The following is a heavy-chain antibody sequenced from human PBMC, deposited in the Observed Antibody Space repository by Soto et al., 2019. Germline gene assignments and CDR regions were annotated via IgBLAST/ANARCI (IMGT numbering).Heavy chain of an antibody. CDR2: ISGSGGST. V-gene: IGHV3-23*01. Sequence: GGSLRLSCAASGFTFSSYAMSWVRQAPGKGLEWVSAISGSGGSTYYADSVKGRFTISRDSSKNTLYLQMNSLRAEDTAVYYCAKESYYYGSGSLPRGAFDIWGQGTMVTVSS. D-gene: IGHD3-10*01. CDR3: AKESYYYGSGSLPRGAFDI. J-gene: IGHJ3*02. CDR1: GFTFSSYA.